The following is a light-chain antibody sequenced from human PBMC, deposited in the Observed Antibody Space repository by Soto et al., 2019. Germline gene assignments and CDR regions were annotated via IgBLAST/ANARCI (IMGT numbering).Light chain of an antibody. J-gene: IGKJ4*01. Sequence: EIVLTQSPATLSLSPGERATLSCRASQSVSSHLAWYQQKPGQAPRLLIYDASNRATGIPARFSGSGSGTDFNLTISRLEPEDLAVYYCQQRSNWRLTFGGGTKVEIK. CDR3: QQRSNWRLT. V-gene: IGKV3-11*01. CDR1: QSVSSH. CDR2: DAS.